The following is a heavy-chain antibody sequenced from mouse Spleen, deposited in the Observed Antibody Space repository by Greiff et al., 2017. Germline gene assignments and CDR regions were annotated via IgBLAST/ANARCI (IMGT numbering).Heavy chain of an antibody. J-gene: IGHJ2*01. D-gene: IGHD4-1*01. CDR2: INPYNGGT. CDR3: ARLGRSYFDY. V-gene: IGHV1-19*01. Sequence: VQLQQSGPVLVKPGASVKMSCKASGYTFTDYYMNWVKQSHGKSLEWIGVINPYNGGTSYNQKFKGKATLTVDKSSSTAYMELNSLTSEDSAVYYCARLGRSYFDYWGQGTTLTVSS. CDR1: GYTFTDYY.